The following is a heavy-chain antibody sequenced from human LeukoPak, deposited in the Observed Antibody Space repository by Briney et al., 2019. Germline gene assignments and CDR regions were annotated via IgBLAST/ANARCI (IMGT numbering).Heavy chain of an antibody. J-gene: IGHJ5*02. D-gene: IGHD3-10*01. Sequence: SETLSLTCTVSGDSISSGSYYWSWIRQPAGKGLEWIGRIYSSGSTNYNPSLQSRVTISVDTSKDQFSLRLSSVTATDTAVYYCARGQISMVRGVMFWFDPWGQGILVTVSS. CDR3: ARGQISMVRGVMFWFDP. V-gene: IGHV4-61*02. CDR1: GDSISSGSYY. CDR2: IYSSGST.